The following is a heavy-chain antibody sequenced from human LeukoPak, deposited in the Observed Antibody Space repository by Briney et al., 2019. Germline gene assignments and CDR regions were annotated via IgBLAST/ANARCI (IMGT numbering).Heavy chain of an antibody. CDR1: GGSISTYY. CDR2: AYYTGST. D-gene: IGHD5-24*01. V-gene: IGHV4-59*01. CDR3: ARGERRDGYTFGY. Sequence: SSETLSLTCTVSGGSISTYYWSWLRQPPGKGLEWIGYAYYTGSTNYNPSLKSRVTISLNPSKNQFSLMLSSVTAADTAVYFCARGERRDGYTFGYWGQGTLVTVSS. J-gene: IGHJ4*02.